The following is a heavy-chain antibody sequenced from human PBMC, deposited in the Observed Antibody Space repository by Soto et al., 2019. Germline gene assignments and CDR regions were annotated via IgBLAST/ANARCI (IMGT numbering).Heavy chain of an antibody. V-gene: IGHV1-8*02. CDR2: MNPNSGNT. J-gene: IGHJ4*02. Sequence: GASVKVSCKASGYTFTSYGISWVRQAPGQGLEWMGWMNPNSGNTGYAQKFQGRVTMTRNTSISTAYMELSSLRSEDTAVYYCARGLWFGEFYFDYWGQGTLITVSS. CDR3: ARGLWFGEFYFDY. CDR1: GYTFTSYG. D-gene: IGHD3-10*01.